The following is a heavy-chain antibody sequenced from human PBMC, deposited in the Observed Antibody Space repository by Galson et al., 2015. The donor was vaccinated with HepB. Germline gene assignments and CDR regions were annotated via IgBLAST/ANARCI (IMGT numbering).Heavy chain of an antibody. CDR2: IDPSDSYT. J-gene: IGHJ4*02. Sequence: QSGAEVKKPGESLRISCKGSGYSFTSYWISWVRQMPGKGLEWMGRIDPSDSYTNYSPSFQGHVTISADKSISTAYLQWSSLKASDTAMYYCARLGGKVTTDGGGVYFDYWGQGTLVTVSS. CDR3: ARLGGKVTTDGGGVYFDY. V-gene: IGHV5-10-1*01. D-gene: IGHD4-17*01. CDR1: GYSFTSYW.